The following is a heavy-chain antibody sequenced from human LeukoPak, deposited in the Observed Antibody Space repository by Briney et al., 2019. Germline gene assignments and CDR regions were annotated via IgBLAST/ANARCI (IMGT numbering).Heavy chain of an antibody. Sequence: GGSLRLSCAASGFTLSNFDMRWVRQTAGRRLEWISTIGSADDTYYADSVKGRFSIFREDAKNSLYLQLNTLRAEDTAVYYCARDRSCSGGSCYRGDFDLWGRGTLVTVSS. CDR1: GFTLSNFD. J-gene: IGHJ2*01. CDR2: IGSADDT. D-gene: IGHD2-15*01. V-gene: IGHV3-13*01. CDR3: ARDRSCSGGSCYRGDFDL.